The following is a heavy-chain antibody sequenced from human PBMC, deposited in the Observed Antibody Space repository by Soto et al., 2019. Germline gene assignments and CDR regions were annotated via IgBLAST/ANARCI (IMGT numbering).Heavy chain of an antibody. CDR3: ARGLIAAAGMFYFDY. V-gene: IGHV4-31*03. CDR2: IYYSGST. J-gene: IGHJ4*02. D-gene: IGHD6-13*01. CDR1: GGTISSGGYY. Sequence: ASETLSLTCTVSGGTISSGGYYWSWIRQHPGKGLEWIGYIYYSGSTYYNPSLKSRVTISVDTSKNQFSLKLSSVTAADTAVYYCARGLIAAAGMFYFDYWGQGTLVTVSS.